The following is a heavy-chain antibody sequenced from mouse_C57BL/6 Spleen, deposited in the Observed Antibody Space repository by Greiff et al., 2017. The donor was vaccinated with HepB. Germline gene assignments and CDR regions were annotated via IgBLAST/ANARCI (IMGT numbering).Heavy chain of an antibody. CDR2: IYPGDGDT. CDR3: ARRSHSGAMDY. J-gene: IGHJ4*01. D-gene: IGHD4-1*01. V-gene: IGHV1-80*01. Sequence: QVQLQQSGAELVKPGASVKISCKASGYAFSSYWMNWVQQRPGKGLEWIGQIYPGDGDTNYNGKFKGKATLTADKSSSTAYMQLSSLTSEDSAVYFGARRSHSGAMDYWGQGTSVTVSS. CDR1: GYAFSSYW.